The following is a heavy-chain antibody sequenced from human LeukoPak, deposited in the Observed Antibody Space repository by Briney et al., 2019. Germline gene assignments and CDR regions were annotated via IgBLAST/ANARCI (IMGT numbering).Heavy chain of an antibody. D-gene: IGHD3-9*01. CDR2: IRTDGTI. CDR1: GFTLSSYA. Sequence: GGSLRLSCAASGFTLSSYAMSWVRKAPGKGLEWVSHIRTDGTITYADSVKGRFTISRDDAKTSVYLQMNSLRDEDTAIYYCARDNIWAFDIWGQGTMVTVAS. CDR3: ARDNIWAFDI. V-gene: IGHV3-48*02. J-gene: IGHJ3*02.